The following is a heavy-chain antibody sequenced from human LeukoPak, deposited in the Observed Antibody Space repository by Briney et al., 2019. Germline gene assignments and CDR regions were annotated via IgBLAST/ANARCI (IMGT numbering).Heavy chain of an antibody. Sequence: HPGGPLRLSCAASGLTFSSHWMHWVRQAPGKGLVWVSRITNDGSSTTYADSVKGRFTISRDNAKNMLYLQVNSLRAEDTAVYYCARDEVYHSLEWFVLAGYYYYGMDVWGQGTTVTVSS. CDR2: ITNDGSST. J-gene: IGHJ6*02. D-gene: IGHD3-3*01. CDR1: GLTFSSHW. CDR3: ARDEVYHSLEWFVLAGYYYYGMDV. V-gene: IGHV3-74*01.